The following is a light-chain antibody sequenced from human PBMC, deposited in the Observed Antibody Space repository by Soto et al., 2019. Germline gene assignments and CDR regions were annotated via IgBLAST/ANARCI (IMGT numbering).Light chain of an antibody. CDR1: QIVGIRS. Sequence: IVLTQSPGTMSLSTGERAAVXCMASQIVGIRSSPWYQQKPGQAPRLLIYDASSRAADFQDRFSGSGSRTDFTLTINRLEPEDFAVYYCQQYDSSPRRFGQGTKV. J-gene: IGKJ1*01. CDR3: QQYDSSPRR. V-gene: IGKV3-20*01. CDR2: DAS.